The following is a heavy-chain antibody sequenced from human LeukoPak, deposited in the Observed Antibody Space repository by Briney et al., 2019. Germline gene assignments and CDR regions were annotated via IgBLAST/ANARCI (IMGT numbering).Heavy chain of an antibody. CDR1: GFTFSTYA. J-gene: IGHJ4*02. CDR2: ITGSGGST. D-gene: IGHD3-3*01. CDR3: ARDERLLSFLK. V-gene: IGHV3-23*01. Sequence: GGSLRLSCAASGFTFSTYAMTWVRQAPGKGLEWVSGITGSGGSTYYADSVKGRFTISRDNSKNTLYLQMNSLRAEDTAIYYCARDERLLSFLKWGQGTLVTVSS.